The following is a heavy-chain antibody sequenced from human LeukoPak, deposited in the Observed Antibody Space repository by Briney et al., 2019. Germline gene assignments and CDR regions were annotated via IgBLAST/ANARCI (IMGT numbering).Heavy chain of an antibody. Sequence: GGSLRLSCAASGFTFVGYAMNWVRQAPGKGLEWVSAISGSGDVSYYADSVKGRFTLSRDNSKNTLYLQMNSLKIEDTAVYYCTRLGIAPRDFDYWGQGTLVTVSS. D-gene: IGHD6-6*01. CDR2: ISGSGDVS. CDR1: GFTFVGYA. J-gene: IGHJ4*02. V-gene: IGHV3-23*01. CDR3: TRLGIAPRDFDY.